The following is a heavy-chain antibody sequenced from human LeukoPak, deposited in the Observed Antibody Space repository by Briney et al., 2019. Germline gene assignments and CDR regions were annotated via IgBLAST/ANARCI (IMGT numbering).Heavy chain of an antibody. CDR1: GGNFSNFA. D-gene: IGHD1-26*01. J-gene: IGHJ4*02. CDR2: VIPFFGTS. CDR3: TSPYRGGDY. Sequence: SVRVSCKASGGNFSNFAFSWVRQAPGQGLEWMGGVIPFFGTSKYAQRFQGRVTISADEFTKTASMELSSLRSEDTAVYYCTSPYRGGDYWGRGTLVTVSS. V-gene: IGHV1-69*13.